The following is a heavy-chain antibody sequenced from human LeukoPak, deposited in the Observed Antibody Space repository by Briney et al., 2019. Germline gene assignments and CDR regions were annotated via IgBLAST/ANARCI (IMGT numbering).Heavy chain of an antibody. Sequence: SETLSLTCTVSGGSISSYYWSWIRQPPGKGLEWIGYISCRVTISLDTSKNQFSLKLGSVTAADTAVYYCAGHHPRNTVDFWGQGTLVTVSS. D-gene: IGHD2/OR15-2a*01. CDR2: IS. J-gene: IGHJ4*02. V-gene: IGHV4-59*08. CDR1: GGSISSYY. CDR3: AGHHPRNTVDF.